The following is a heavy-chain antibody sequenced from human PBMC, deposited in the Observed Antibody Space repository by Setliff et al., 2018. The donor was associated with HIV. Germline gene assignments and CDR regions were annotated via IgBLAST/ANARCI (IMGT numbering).Heavy chain of an antibody. CDR2: IHTSGSS. D-gene: IGHD6-19*01. V-gene: IGHV4-61*09. Sequence: PSETLSLTCTVSGGSISSGSYYWSWIRQPAGKGLEWIGHIHTSGSSSYNPSLKSRVIISLDTSKNSLYLQMSSLRAEDTAVYYCARDHEDSGWYVESVDYWGQGTLVTVSS. J-gene: IGHJ4*02. CDR1: GGSISSGSYY. CDR3: ARDHEDSGWYVESVDY.